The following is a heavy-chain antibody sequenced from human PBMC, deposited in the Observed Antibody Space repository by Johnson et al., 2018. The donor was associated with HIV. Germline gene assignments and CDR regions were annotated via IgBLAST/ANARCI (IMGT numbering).Heavy chain of an antibody. CDR3: ATPRSSSANDAFDI. CDR2: ITSSGFTI. J-gene: IGHJ3*02. CDR1: GFTFSDYY. D-gene: IGHD6-6*01. Sequence: QVQLLESGGGLVKPGGSLRLSCAASGFTFSDYYMSWIRQAPGKGLEWVSHITSSGFTIYYADSVKGRFTISRDNANNTLYLQMDSLRVEDTALYYCATPRSSSANDAFDIWGQGTLVTVSS. V-gene: IGHV3-11*04.